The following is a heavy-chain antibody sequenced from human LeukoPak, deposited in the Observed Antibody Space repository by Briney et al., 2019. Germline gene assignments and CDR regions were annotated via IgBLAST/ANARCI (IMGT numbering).Heavy chain of an antibody. Sequence: GGSLRHSCAVSGFTHRIHYMSWMRAAPGKGLEWVSMIESGGDTKYADSMKGRFAISRDNSKNTLTLQMNSLRAEDTDVYYCVSHSDSLTSYSFDYWGQGTLVTVSS. V-gene: IGHV3-53*01. D-gene: IGHD3-9*01. CDR1: GFTHRIHY. CDR3: VSHSDSLTSYSFDY. J-gene: IGHJ4*02. CDR2: IESGGDT.